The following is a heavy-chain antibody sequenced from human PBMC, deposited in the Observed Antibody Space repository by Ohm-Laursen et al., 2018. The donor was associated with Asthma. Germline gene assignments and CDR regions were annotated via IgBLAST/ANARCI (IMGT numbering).Heavy chain of an antibody. D-gene: IGHD3-3*01. Sequence: GSLRLSCAASGFTFSSYAMSWVRQAPGKGLEWVSAISGSGGSTYYADSVKGRFTISRDNSKNTVYLQMNSLRAEDTAVYYCAREPSNYDFWSGYTDYWGQGTLVTVSS. CDR3: AREPSNYDFWSGYTDY. CDR2: ISGSGGST. CDR1: GFTFSSYA. V-gene: IGHV3-23*01. J-gene: IGHJ4*02.